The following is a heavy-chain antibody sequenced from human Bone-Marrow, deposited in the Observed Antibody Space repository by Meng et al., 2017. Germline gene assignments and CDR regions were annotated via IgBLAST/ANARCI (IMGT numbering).Heavy chain of an antibody. V-gene: IGHV3-7*01. D-gene: IGHD5-12*01. CDR1: GFTFSSCW. J-gene: IGHJ4*02. CDR3: AREKYGGYVEYFDY. Sequence: GESLKISCAASGFTFSSCWMSWVRQAPGKGLEWVANIKQDGSEKYYVDSVKGRFTISRDNAKNSLYLQMNSLRAEDTAVYYCAREKYGGYVEYFDYWGQGTLVTVSS. CDR2: IKQDGSEK.